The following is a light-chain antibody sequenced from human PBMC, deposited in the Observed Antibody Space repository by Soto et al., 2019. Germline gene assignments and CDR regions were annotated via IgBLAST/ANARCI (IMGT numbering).Light chain of an antibody. Sequence: DIQMTQAPSSLSASVGDRVTITCRASQDNSNFLAWLQQKPGKAPKPLIYAASSLQSGVPSRFSGSGSGTDFTLTISSLQPEDFATYYCQQYNFYPLTFGGGTKVDIK. J-gene: IGKJ4*01. CDR3: QQYNFYPLT. CDR2: AAS. V-gene: IGKV1-16*01. CDR1: QDNSNF.